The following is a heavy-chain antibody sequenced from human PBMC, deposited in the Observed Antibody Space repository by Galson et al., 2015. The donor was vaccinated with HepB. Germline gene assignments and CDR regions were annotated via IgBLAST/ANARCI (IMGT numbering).Heavy chain of an antibody. Sequence: SLRLSCAASGFTFSSYAMSWDRQAPGKGLEWVSAISGSGGSTYYADSVKGRFTISRDNSKNTLYLQMNSLRAEDTAVYYCAKDLIDGDPPDYWGQGTLVTVSS. D-gene: IGHD4-17*01. CDR2: ISGSGGST. CDR3: AKDLIDGDPPDY. J-gene: IGHJ4*02. CDR1: GFTFSSYA. V-gene: IGHV3-23*01.